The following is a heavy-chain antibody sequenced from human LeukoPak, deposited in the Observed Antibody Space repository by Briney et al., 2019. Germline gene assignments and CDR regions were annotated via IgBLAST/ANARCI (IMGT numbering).Heavy chain of an antibody. V-gene: IGHV3-23*01. D-gene: IGHD3-3*01. J-gene: IGHJ4*02. CDR3: ARDRNNFWSAYYAD. CDR1: GFAFSSYA. Sequence: PGGSLRLSCAASGFAFSSYALSWVRQAPGKGLEWVSAISGSGGSTYYADSVKGRFTISRGNPKNTLYLQMNSLRVEDTAVYYCARDRNNFWSAYYADWGQGTLVTVSS. CDR2: ISGSGGST.